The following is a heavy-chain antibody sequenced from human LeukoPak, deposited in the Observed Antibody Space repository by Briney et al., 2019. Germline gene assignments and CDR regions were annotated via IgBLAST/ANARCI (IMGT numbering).Heavy chain of an antibody. CDR1: GFTFNSFA. CDR2: ISGSGGST. D-gene: IGHD5-12*01. CDR3: AKGRRGYSGYDYLDY. Sequence: GGSLRLSCAASGFTFNSFAMNWVRQAPGKGLEWVSAISGSGGSTYYADSVKGRFTISRDNSKNTLYLQMNSLRAEDTAVYYCAKGRRGYSGYDYLDYWGQGTLVTVSS. J-gene: IGHJ4*02. V-gene: IGHV3-23*01.